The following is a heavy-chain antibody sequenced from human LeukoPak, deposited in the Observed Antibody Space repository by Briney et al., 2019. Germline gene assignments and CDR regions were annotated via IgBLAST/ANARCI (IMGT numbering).Heavy chain of an antibody. D-gene: IGHD3-22*01. CDR3: AREDKEAYYYDSSGYRNWFDP. CDR2: INPNSGGT. J-gene: IGHJ5*02. Sequence: ASVKVSCKASGYTFTGYYMHWVRQAPGQGLEWMGWINPNSGGTNYAQKFQGRVTMTRDTSISTAYMELSRLRSDDTAVYYCAREDKEAYYYDSSGYRNWFDPWGQGTLVTVSS. CDR1: GYTFTGYY. V-gene: IGHV1-2*02.